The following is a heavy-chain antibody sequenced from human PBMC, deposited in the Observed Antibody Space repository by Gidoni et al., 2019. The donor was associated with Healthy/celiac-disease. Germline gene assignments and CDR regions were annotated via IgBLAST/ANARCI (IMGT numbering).Heavy chain of an antibody. J-gene: IGHJ6*02. Sequence: LSCAASGFTFSSYSMNWVRQAPGKGLEWVSYISSSSSTIYYADSVKGRFTISIDNAKNSLYLQMNSLRAEDTAVYYCARDSYNWNYLQIYSYYGMDVWGQGTTVTVSS. D-gene: IGHD1-7*01. CDR1: GFTFSSYS. CDR3: ARDSYNWNYLQIYSYYGMDV. V-gene: IGHV3-48*01. CDR2: ISSSSSTI.